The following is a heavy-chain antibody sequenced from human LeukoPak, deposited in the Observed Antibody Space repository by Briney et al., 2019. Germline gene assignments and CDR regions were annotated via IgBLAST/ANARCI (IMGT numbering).Heavy chain of an antibody. Sequence: SQTLSLTCTVSGGSISSGGYYWSWIRQPPGKGLEWIGYIYHSGSTNYNPSLKSRVTISVDKSKNQFSLKLSSVTAADTAVYYCAREGSSSWFDPWGQGTLVTVSS. CDR1: GGSISSGGYY. J-gene: IGHJ5*02. CDR3: AREGSSSWFDP. CDR2: IYHSGST. V-gene: IGHV4-30-2*01. D-gene: IGHD6-13*01.